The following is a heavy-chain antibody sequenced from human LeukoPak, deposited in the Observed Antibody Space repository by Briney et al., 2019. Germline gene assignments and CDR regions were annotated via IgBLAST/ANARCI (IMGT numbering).Heavy chain of an antibody. CDR3: ARSAGFYLPHYIDY. Sequence: PSETLSLTCTVSGGSISSSSYYWGWIRQPPGKGLEWIGSIYYSGSTYYNPSLKSRVTISVDTSKNQFSLKLSSVTAADTAVYYCARSAGFYLPHYIDYWGQGTLVTVSS. J-gene: IGHJ4*02. CDR1: GGSISSSSYY. D-gene: IGHD2/OR15-2a*01. V-gene: IGHV4-39*01. CDR2: IYYSGST.